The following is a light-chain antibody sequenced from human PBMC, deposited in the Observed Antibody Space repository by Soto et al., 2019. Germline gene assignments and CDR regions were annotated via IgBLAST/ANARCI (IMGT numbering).Light chain of an antibody. CDR3: SSYTSSNTYVA. CDR2: EVS. Sequence: QSALTQPASVSGSPGQSITVSCTGTSTDVGGYNYVSWYQQHPGKAPKLVIYEVSNRPSGISNRFSGTKSGNTASLTISGLQAEDEADYYCSSYTSSNTYVAFGGGTQLTVL. V-gene: IGLV2-14*01. CDR1: STDVGGYNY. J-gene: IGLJ2*01.